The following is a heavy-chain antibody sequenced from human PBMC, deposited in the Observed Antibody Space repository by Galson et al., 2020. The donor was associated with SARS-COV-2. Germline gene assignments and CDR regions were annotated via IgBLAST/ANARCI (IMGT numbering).Heavy chain of an antibody. CDR1: GYTFTSYH. CDR3: AREVGDTVTTTFDY. V-gene: IGHV1-46*01. CDR2: INPSADIT. D-gene: IGHD4-17*01. J-gene: IGHJ4*02. Sequence: ASVKVSCKTSGYTFTSYHLHWVRQAPGQGLEWMAIINPSADITAYAQNFQGRVTVTRDMSTRTVYMELSSLTSKDTAVYYCAREVGDTVTTTFDYWGQGTLVTVSS.